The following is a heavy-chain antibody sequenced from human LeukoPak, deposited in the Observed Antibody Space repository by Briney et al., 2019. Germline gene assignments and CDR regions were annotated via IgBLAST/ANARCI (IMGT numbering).Heavy chain of an antibody. CDR2: ISGSGGST. CDR1: GFTFSSYA. D-gene: IGHD3-22*01. V-gene: IGHV3-23*01. J-gene: IGHJ4*02. CDR3: AKSRSEYYDSSGPFDY. Sequence: GGSLRLSCAASGFTFSSYAMSWVRQAPGKGLEWVSAISGSGGSTYCADSVKGRFTISRDNSKNTLYLQMNSLRAEDTAVYYCAKSRSEYYDSSGPFDYWGQGTLVTVSS.